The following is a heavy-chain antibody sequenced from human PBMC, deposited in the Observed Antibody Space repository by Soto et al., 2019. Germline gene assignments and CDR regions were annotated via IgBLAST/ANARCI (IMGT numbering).Heavy chain of an antibody. J-gene: IGHJ4*02. V-gene: IGHV3-15*01. D-gene: IGHD3-10*01. CDR1: GFTFSNAW. CDR3: TTDPASYYGSGSYYAGGD. Sequence: EVQLVESGGGLVKPGGSLRLSCAASGFTFSNAWMSWVRQAPGKGLEWVGRIKSKTDGGTTDYAAPVKGRFTISRDDSKNTLYLQMNSLKTEDTAVYYCTTDPASYYGSGSYYAGGDWGQGTLVTVSS. CDR2: IKSKTDGGTT.